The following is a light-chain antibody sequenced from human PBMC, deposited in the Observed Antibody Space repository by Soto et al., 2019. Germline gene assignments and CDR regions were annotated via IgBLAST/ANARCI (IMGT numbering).Light chain of an antibody. J-gene: IGKJ1*01. CDR2: KAS. CDR3: QQYNSYSQT. Sequence: DIQMTQSPSTLSASVGDRVTITCRASHSISSWLAWYQQKPGKAPKLLIYKASTLESGVPSRFSGRGSGTEFTLTISSLQPDDFATYYCQQYNSYSQTFGQGTKVDIK. CDR1: HSISSW. V-gene: IGKV1-5*03.